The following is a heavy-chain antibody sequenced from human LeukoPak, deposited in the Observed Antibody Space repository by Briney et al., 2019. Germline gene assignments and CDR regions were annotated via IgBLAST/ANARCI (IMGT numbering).Heavy chain of an antibody. D-gene: IGHD3-3*01. V-gene: IGHV3-7*01. CDR3: ATDRGWRTSGYYLYYFEY. CDR1: GLTFSGSA. CDR2: IKHDGSEK. J-gene: IGHJ4*02. Sequence: GGSLRLSCAASGLTFSGSAMHWVRQAPGKGLEWVASIKHDGSEKYYVDSVRGRLTISRDNTKNLLYLQMSSLRAEDTAVYYCATDRGWRTSGYYLYYFEYWGQGTLVTFSS.